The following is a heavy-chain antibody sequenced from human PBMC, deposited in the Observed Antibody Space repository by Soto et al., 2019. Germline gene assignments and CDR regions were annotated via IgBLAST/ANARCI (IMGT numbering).Heavy chain of an antibody. CDR1: GGSFSGYY. D-gene: IGHD2-15*01. CDR3: GRGRTGYCSGGSCYSKRGGWFDP. CDR2: INHSGST. V-gene: IGHV4-34*01. Sequence: QVQLQQWGAGLLKPSETLSLTCAVYGGSFSGYYWSWIRQPPGKGLEWLGEINHSGSTNYNPSLKSRVTIAVDTSKNQSSLKLSSVAAADTAVDYCGRGRTGYCSGGSCYSKRGGWFDPWGQGTLVTVSS. J-gene: IGHJ5*02.